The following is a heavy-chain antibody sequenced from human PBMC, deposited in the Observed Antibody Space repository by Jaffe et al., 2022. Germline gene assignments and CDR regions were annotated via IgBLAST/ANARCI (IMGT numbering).Heavy chain of an antibody. J-gene: IGHJ4*02. CDR3: AREPGDLGELSYPDHYFDY. CDR2: TYYRSKWYN. D-gene: IGHD3-16*02. Sequence: QVQLQQSGPGLVKPSQTLSLTCAISGDSVSSNSAAWNWIRQSPSRGLEWLGRTYYRSKWYNDYAVSVKSRITINPDTSKNQFSLQLNSVTPEDTAVYYCAREPGDLGELSYPDHYFDYWGQGTLVTVSS. V-gene: IGHV6-1*01. CDR1: GDSVSSNSAA.